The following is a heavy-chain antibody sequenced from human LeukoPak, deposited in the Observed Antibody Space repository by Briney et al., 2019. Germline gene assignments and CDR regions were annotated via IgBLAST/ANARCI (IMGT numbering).Heavy chain of an antibody. CDR3: TTPKYSGYDFYF. V-gene: IGHV3-15*07. CDR2: IKSKTDGGTT. CDR1: GFTSSKAW. J-gene: IGHJ4*02. D-gene: IGHD5-12*01. Sequence: GGSLRLSCAASGFTSSKAWMYWVRQAPGKGLEWVGRIKSKTDGGTTDYAAPVKGRFTISRDDSKNTLFLQMNSLKTEDTATYYCTTPKYSGYDFYFWGQGTLVTVSS.